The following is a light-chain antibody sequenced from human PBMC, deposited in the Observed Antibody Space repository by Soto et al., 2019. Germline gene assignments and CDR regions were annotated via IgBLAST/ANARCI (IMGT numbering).Light chain of an antibody. V-gene: IGKV3-15*01. J-gene: IGKJ1*01. CDR1: QSVSSN. Sequence: EIVMKQSPATLSVSPGERGTLSCRGSQSVSSNLAWYQQNPGQAPGLLIYGASTRATGIPARFSGSGSGTEFTLTISSLHSEDFAVYYCQQYNNWPRTVGQGTPVEIK. CDR3: QQYNNWPRT. CDR2: GAS.